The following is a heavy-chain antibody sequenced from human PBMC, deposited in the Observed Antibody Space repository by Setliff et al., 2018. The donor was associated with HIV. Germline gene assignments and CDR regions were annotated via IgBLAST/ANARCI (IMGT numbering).Heavy chain of an antibody. CDR3: AKGQDGLRYNWFDP. CDR1: GFTFSSYE. Sequence: PGGSLRLSCAASGFTFSSYEMNWVRQAPGKGLEWVSYISSSGSTNYADSVKGRFTISRDNSKNMLYLQMNSLRAEDTAVYYCAKGQDGLRYNWFDPWGHGTLVTVSS. J-gene: IGHJ5*02. V-gene: IGHV3-23*01. CDR2: ISSSGST.